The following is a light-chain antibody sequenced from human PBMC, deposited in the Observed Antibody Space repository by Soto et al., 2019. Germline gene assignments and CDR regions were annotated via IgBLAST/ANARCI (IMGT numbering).Light chain of an antibody. Sequence: QSVLTQPPSVSGAPGQRVTMSCTGSSSNIGAGYDVQWYQMLPGAAPKVLIYGDTNRPSGVPDRFFGSKSGTSASLAITGLQAEDEADYYCQSYESSLSGWVFGGGTKVTVL. CDR2: GDT. CDR1: SSNIGAGYD. V-gene: IGLV1-40*01. J-gene: IGLJ3*02. CDR3: QSYESSLSGWV.